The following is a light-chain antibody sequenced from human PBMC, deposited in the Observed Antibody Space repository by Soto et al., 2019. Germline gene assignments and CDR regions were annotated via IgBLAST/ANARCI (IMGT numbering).Light chain of an antibody. CDR2: AAS. CDR1: QTIDTY. J-gene: IGKJ2*01. V-gene: IGKV1-39*01. CDR3: QQSTGIPYT. Sequence: DIQMTQSPSSLSASVGDRVTITCRASQTIDTYLNWYQQNPGKAPKLLIYAASTLQNGVQSRFSGSGSGTDFTLTISSLQPEDFATYYCQQSTGIPYTFGPGTKMEI.